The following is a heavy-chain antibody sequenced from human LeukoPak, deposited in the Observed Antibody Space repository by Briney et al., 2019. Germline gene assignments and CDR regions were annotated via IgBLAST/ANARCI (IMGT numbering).Heavy chain of an antibody. J-gene: IGHJ6*02. V-gene: IGHV1-24*01. D-gene: IGHD3-3*01. Sequence: ASVKVSCKVSGYTLTELSMHWVRQAPGKGLEWMGGFDPEDGETIYAQKFQGRVTMTEDTSTDTAYMELSSLRSEDTAVYYCARVRSNYDFWSGYDYYYYGMDVWGQGTTVTVSS. CDR1: GYTLTELS. CDR3: ARVRSNYDFWSGYDYYYYGMDV. CDR2: FDPEDGET.